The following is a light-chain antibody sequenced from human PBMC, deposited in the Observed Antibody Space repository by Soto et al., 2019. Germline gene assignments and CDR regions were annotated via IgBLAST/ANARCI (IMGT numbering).Light chain of an antibody. V-gene: IGKV3-15*01. Sequence: EIGLTQSPVTLSLSPGERATLSCRASQSVSSSFVAWYQQKPGQAPRLLIYGASTRAAGIPARFSGSGSGIEFILTISSLQSEDFAVYYCQQYKNGWSFGQGTKVDIK. J-gene: IGKJ1*01. CDR1: QSVSSS. CDR3: QQYKNGWS. CDR2: GAS.